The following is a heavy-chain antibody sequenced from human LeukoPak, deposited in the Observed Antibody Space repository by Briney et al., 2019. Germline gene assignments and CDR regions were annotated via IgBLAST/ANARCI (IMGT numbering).Heavy chain of an antibody. CDR3: AREGYGGNGGFDY. CDR1: GYTFTGYY. Sequence: GASVKVSCKASGYTFTGYYMHWVRQAPGQGLEWMGWINPNSGGTNYVQKFQGRVTMTRDTSISTAYMELSRLRSDDTAVYYCAREGYGGNGGFDYWGQGTLVTVSS. D-gene: IGHD4-23*01. CDR2: INPNSGGT. J-gene: IGHJ4*02. V-gene: IGHV1-2*02.